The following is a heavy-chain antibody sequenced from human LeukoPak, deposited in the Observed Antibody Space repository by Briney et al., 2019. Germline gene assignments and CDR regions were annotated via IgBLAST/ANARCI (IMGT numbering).Heavy chain of an antibody. Sequence: GGSLRLSCAASGITFSGYSMNWVRQAPGKGLEWVANIKQDGSEKYYVDSVKGRFTISRDNAKNSLYLQMNSLRAEDTAVYYCARGRQLVMNWGQGTLVTVSS. CDR3: ARGRQLVMN. J-gene: IGHJ4*02. CDR1: GITFSGYS. D-gene: IGHD6-6*01. V-gene: IGHV3-7*01. CDR2: IKQDGSEK.